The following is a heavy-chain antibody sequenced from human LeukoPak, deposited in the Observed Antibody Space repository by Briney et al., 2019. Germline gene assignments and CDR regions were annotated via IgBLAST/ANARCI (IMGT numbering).Heavy chain of an antibody. Sequence: PGGSLRLSCAASGFTFSSYAMHWVRQAPGKGLEYVSAISSNGGSTYYANSVKGRFTISGDNSKNTLYLQMGSLRAEDMAVYYCARGADPWGQGTLVTVSS. CDR3: ARGADP. V-gene: IGHV3-64*01. J-gene: IGHJ5*02. CDR1: GFTFSSYA. CDR2: ISSNGGST.